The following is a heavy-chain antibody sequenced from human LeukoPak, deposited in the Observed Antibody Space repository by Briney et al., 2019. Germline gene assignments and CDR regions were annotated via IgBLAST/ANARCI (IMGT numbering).Heavy chain of an antibody. J-gene: IGHJ4*02. CDR1: GGTFSSYA. Sequence: ASVKVSCKASGGTFSSYAISWVRQAPGQGLEWMGRIIPIFGTANYAQKFQGRVTITTDESTSTAYMELSSLRSEDTAVYYCARSLTGNTDFDYWGQGTLVTVSS. CDR2: IIPIFGTA. V-gene: IGHV1-69*05. D-gene: IGHD1-7*01. CDR3: ARSLTGNTDFDY.